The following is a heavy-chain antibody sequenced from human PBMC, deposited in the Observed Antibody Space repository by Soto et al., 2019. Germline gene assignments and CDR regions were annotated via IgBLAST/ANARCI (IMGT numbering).Heavy chain of an antibody. CDR3: AGGGVRGAITPIRDYYGMDV. J-gene: IGHJ6*04. CDR2: IYPGDSHT. Sequence: PGESLKISCKGSGYSFTSYWIGWVRQMPGKGLEWMGIIYPGDSHTSYSPSFQGPVTISADKSIRTAYLQWSSLKASDTRMYYCAGGGVRGAITPIRDYYGMDVWGKGPTVTASS. CDR1: GYSFTSYW. V-gene: IGHV5-51*01. D-gene: IGHD3-10*01.